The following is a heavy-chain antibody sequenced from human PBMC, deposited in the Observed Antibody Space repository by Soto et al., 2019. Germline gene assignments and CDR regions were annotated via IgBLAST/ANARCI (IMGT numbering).Heavy chain of an antibody. J-gene: IGHJ4*02. CDR3: AAIPSYGDVRLTFDY. CDR2: IVVGSGNT. V-gene: IGHV1-58*02. D-gene: IGHD4-17*01. Sequence: ASVKVSCKASGFTFTSSAMQWVRQARGQRLEWIGWIVVGSGNTNYAQKLQERVTITRDMSTSTAYMELSSLRSEDTAVYYCAAIPSYGDVRLTFDYWGQGTLVTVSS. CDR1: GFTFTSSA.